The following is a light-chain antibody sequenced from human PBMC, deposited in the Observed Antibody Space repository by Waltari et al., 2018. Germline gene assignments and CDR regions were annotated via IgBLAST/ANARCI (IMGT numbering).Light chain of an antibody. V-gene: IGKV1-5*03. CDR3: QQYNTYSYT. CDR1: QNINSW. Sequence: DIQLTQSPSTLSASVGDRVTITCRASQNINSWLAWYQQKPGKAPKFRIYKASSLESGVPSRFSGSGSGTEFTLTISSLQPDDFATYYCQQYNTYSYTFGQGTKLEIK. CDR2: KAS. J-gene: IGKJ2*01.